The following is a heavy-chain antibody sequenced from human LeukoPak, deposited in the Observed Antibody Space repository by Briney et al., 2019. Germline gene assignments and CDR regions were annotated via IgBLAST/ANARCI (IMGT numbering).Heavy chain of an antibody. CDR1: GYSISSGYY. CDR3: ASRYCTNGVCAPNWYFDH. J-gene: IGHJ2*01. D-gene: IGHD2-8*01. V-gene: IGHV4-38-2*02. Sequence: SETLSLTCTVSGYSISSGYYWGWIRQPPGKGLEWIGSIYHSGSTYYNPSLKSRVTISVDTSKNQFSLKLSSVTAADTAVYYCASRYCTNGVCAPNWYFDHWGRGTLVTVSS. CDR2: IYHSGST.